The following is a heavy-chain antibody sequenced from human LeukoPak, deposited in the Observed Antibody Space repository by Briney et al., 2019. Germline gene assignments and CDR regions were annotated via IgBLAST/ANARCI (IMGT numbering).Heavy chain of an antibody. Sequence: ASVKVSCKASGGTFSSYAISWVRQAPGQGLEWMGRIIPILGIANYAQKFQGRVTITADKSTSTAYMELSSLRSEDTAVYYCAREYYYGSGSYYDSFDYWGQGTLVTVSS. D-gene: IGHD3-10*01. CDR1: GGTFSSYA. CDR3: AREYYYGSGSYYDSFDY. J-gene: IGHJ4*02. V-gene: IGHV1-69*04. CDR2: IIPILGIA.